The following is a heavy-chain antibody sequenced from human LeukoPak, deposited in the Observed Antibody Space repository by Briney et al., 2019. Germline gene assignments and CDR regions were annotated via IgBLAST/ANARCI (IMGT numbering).Heavy chain of an antibody. D-gene: IGHD3-3*01. CDR1: GGSISSGSYY. V-gene: IGHV4-61*02. Sequence: ASETLSLTCTVSGGSISSGSYYWNWIRQPAGKGLEWIGRIYTSGSTDYNPSLKSRVAISVDTSKNQFSLNLSSVTAADTAVYYCARDVVTRLSQYYDFWRFDPWGQGTLVTVSS. CDR3: ARDVVTRLSQYYDFWRFDP. J-gene: IGHJ5*02. CDR2: IYTSGST.